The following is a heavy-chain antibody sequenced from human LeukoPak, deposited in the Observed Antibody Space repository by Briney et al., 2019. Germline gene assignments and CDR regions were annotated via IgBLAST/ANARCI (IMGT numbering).Heavy chain of an antibody. CDR3: AKASGLHWSPWYYYDSSGYRPFDY. V-gene: IGHV3-23*01. Sequence: GGSLRLSCAASGFTFSSYAMSWVHQAPGKGLEWVSAISGSGGSTYYADSVKGRFTISRDNSKNTLYLQMNSLRAEDTAVYYCAKASGLHWSPWYYYDSSGYRPFDYWGQGTLVTVSS. CDR2: ISGSGGST. CDR1: GFTFSSYA. J-gene: IGHJ4*02. D-gene: IGHD3-22*01.